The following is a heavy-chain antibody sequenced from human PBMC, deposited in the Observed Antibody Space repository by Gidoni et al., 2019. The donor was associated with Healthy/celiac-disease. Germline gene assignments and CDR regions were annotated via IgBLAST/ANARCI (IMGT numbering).Heavy chain of an antibody. Sequence: QLQLQESGPGLVKPSETLSLTCTVSGGPISSSSYYWGWIRQPPGKGLEWIGSIYYCGSTYYNPSLKSRVTISVDTSKNQYSLKLSSVTAADTAVYYCARQARTVTTLYYFDYWGQGTLVTVSS. CDR2: IYYCGST. J-gene: IGHJ4*02. V-gene: IGHV4-39*01. CDR1: GGPISSSSYY. CDR3: ARQARTVTTLYYFDY. D-gene: IGHD4-17*01.